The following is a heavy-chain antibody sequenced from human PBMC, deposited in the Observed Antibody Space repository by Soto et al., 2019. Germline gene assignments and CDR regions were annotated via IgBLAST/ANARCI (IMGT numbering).Heavy chain of an antibody. CDR2: IHYSESA. D-gene: IGHD3-9*01. V-gene: IGHV4-59*11. Sequence: SETLSLTCTVSGGSIGSHHWSWIRQSPEKGLEWIGFIHYSESANYNPSLESRVTISVDTSKNQFSLKLSSVTSADTAVYYCARGTYDTYYYYYYMDVWGKGTTVTVSS. CDR3: ARGTYDTYYYYYYMDV. J-gene: IGHJ6*03. CDR1: GGSIGSHH.